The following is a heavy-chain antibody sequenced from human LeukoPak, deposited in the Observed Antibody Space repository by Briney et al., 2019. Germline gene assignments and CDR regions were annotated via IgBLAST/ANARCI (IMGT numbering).Heavy chain of an antibody. D-gene: IGHD3-10*01. CDR2: INHSGST. CDR1: GGSFSGYY. V-gene: IGHV4-34*01. Sequence: SETLSLTCAVYGGSFSGYYWSWIRQPPGKGLEWIGEINHSGSTNYNLSLKSRVTISVDTSKNQFSLKLSSVTAADTAVYYCARVSNTMVRGVINLWGQGTLVTVSS. J-gene: IGHJ4*02. CDR3: ARVSNTMVRGVINL.